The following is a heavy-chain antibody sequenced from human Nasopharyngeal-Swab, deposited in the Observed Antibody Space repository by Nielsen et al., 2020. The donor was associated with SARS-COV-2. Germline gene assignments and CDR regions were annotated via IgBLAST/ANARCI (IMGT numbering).Heavy chain of an antibody. J-gene: IGHJ4*02. V-gene: IGHV3-48*04. D-gene: IGHD6-19*01. CDR3: ARVPRDRSGWHFDY. CDR1: GFTFSSYA. CDR2: ISSSGSTI. Sequence: GESLKISCAASGFTFSSYAMSWVRQAPGKGLEWVSYISSSGSTIYYADSVKGRFTISRDNAKNSLYLQMNSLRAEDTAVYYCARVPRDRSGWHFDYWGQGTLVTVSS.